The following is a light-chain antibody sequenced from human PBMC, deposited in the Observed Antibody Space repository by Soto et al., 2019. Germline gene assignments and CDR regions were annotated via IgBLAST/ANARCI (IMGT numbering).Light chain of an antibody. Sequence: DIKMTQSPSTLSASVGDRVTITCRASQSISSWLAWYQQKPGKAPKLLIYKASSLESGVPSRFSGSGSGTEFTLTISSLQPDDFATYYCQHGTFGPGTKVDIK. CDR3: QHGT. CDR1: QSISSW. J-gene: IGKJ3*01. V-gene: IGKV1-5*03. CDR2: KAS.